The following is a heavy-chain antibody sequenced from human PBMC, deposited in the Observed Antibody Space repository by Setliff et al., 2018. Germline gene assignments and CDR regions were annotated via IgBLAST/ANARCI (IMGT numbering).Heavy chain of an antibody. J-gene: IGHJ3*02. CDR1: GFSFSRHW. CDR3: VRDDADNYDAFDN. V-gene: IGHV3-7*01. Sequence: GESLTISCVVSGFSFSRHWMSWVRQAPGKGLEWVADIKQDGSTKYYLDSAKGRFTISRDNAKRSLYLQMNGLRADDTGVYYCVRDDADNYDAFDNWGQGTLVTVSS. D-gene: IGHD3-22*01. CDR2: IKQDGSTK.